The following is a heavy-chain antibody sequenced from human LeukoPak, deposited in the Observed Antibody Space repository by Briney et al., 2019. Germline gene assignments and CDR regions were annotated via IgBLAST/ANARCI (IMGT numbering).Heavy chain of an antibody. CDR3: ARTTEGYAGGPGYSYYYMDV. V-gene: IGHV4-4*02. CDR2: IYHSGST. Sequence: SGTLSLTCAVSGGSISSSNWWSWVRQPPGKGLEWIGEIYHSGSTNYNPSLKSRVTISVDTSKNQVSLKLRSVTAADTAVYYCARTTEGYAGGPGYSYYYMDVWGKGTTVTISS. J-gene: IGHJ6*03. D-gene: IGHD5-12*01. CDR1: GGSISSSNW.